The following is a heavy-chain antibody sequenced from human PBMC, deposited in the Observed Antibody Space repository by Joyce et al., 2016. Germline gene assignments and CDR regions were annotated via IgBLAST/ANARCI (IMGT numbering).Heavy chain of an antibody. J-gene: IGHJ4*02. CDR1: GGSVSGGSYS. V-gene: IGHV4-61*03. CDR2: IYFSGST. D-gene: IGHD6-19*01. Sequence: QVQLQESGPGLVKPSETLSLTCTVSGGSVSGGSYSWTWMRQPPGKSLEWIGYIYFSGSTNYNPSLKSRVTISMDTSKNHFSLSLSSVTAADTAVYYCARAGDSSGWYSYFDYWGQGTLVTVSS. CDR3: ARAGDSSGWYSYFDY.